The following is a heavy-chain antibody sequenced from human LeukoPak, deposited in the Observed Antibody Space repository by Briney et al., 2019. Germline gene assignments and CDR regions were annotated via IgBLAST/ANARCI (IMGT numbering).Heavy chain of an antibody. Sequence: SETLSLTCIVSGGSISSYYWSWIRQPPGKGLEWIGSIYYSGSTYYNPSLKSRVTISVDTSKNQFSLKLSSVTAADTAVYYCARTPSAAAIIDYWGQGTLVTVSS. D-gene: IGHD6-13*01. CDR2: IYYSGST. CDR1: GGSISSYY. J-gene: IGHJ4*02. V-gene: IGHV4-39*01. CDR3: ARTPSAAAIIDY.